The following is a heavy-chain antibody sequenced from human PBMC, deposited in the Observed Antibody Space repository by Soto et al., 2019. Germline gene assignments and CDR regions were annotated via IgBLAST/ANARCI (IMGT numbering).Heavy chain of an antibody. Sequence: VQLVESGGGLIQPGGPLRLSCAASGFTVSSNYMNWVRQAPGKGLEWVSVIYSGGNTYYADSVKGRFTISRDNSKNTLYLQMNSLRAEDTAVYYCASLGYSGYDFAFDIWGQGTMVTVSS. CDR3: ASLGYSGYDFAFDI. CDR2: IYSGGNT. V-gene: IGHV3-53*01. J-gene: IGHJ3*02. CDR1: GFTVSSNY. D-gene: IGHD5-12*01.